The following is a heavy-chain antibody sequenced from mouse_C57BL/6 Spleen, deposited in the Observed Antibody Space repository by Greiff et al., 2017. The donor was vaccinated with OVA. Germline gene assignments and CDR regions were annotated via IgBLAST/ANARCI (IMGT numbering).Heavy chain of an antibody. V-gene: IGHV5-16*01. Sequence: EVKVVESEGGLVQPGSSMKLSCTASGFTFSDYYMAWVRQVPEKGLEWVANINYDGSSTYYLDSLKSRFIISRDNAKNILYLQMSSLKSEDTATYYCAREDGLYYFDYWGQGTTLTVSS. D-gene: IGHD6-1*01. CDR2: INYDGSST. J-gene: IGHJ2*01. CDR1: GFTFSDYY. CDR3: AREDGLYYFDY.